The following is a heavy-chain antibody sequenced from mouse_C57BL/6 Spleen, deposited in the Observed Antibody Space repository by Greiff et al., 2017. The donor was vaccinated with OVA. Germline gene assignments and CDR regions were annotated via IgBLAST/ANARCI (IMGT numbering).Heavy chain of an antibody. V-gene: IGHV1-9*01. CDR1: GYTFTGYW. Sequence: VQLQQSGAELMKPGASVKLSCKATGYTFTGYWIEWVKQRPGHGLEWIGEIFPGSGSTNYNEKFKGKATFTAAKSSNTAYMQLISLTTEDSSIYYCASRGDSSVALDYWGQGTTVTVAS. CDR2: IFPGSGST. J-gene: IGHJ4*01. CDR3: ASRGDSSVALDY. D-gene: IGHD3-2*02.